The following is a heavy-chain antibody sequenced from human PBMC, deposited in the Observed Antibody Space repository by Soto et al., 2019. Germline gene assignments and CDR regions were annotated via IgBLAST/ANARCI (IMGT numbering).Heavy chain of an antibody. Sequence: EVQLVESGGGLVQPGGSLRLSCAASGFTFSGDWMHWVRQAEGKGLVCFSRINMDGRSTNYAESLKGRFTISRDNAKNTLYRQMNSLRVKDTALYYCASGPSGLYKHDYLGQGALVTVSS. CDR3: ASGPSGLYKHDY. CDR1: GFTFSGDW. J-gene: IGHJ4*02. CDR2: INMDGRST. V-gene: IGHV3-74*01. D-gene: IGHD1-1*01.